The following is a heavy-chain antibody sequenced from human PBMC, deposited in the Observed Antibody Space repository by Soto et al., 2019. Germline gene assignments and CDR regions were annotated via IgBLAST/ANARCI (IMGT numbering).Heavy chain of an antibody. J-gene: IGHJ4*02. Sequence: SETPSLTCTVSGGSISSSSYYWGWIRQPPGKGLEWIGSIYYSGSTYYNPSLKSRVTISVDTSKNQFSLKLSSVTAADTAVYYCAGRITMVRGVIMLSLDWGQGTLVTVSS. CDR3: AGRITMVRGVIMLSLD. V-gene: IGHV4-39*01. D-gene: IGHD3-10*01. CDR1: GGSISSSSYY. CDR2: IYYSGST.